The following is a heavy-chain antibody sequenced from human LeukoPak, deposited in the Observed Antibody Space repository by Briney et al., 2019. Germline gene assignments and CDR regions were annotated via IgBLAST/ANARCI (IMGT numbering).Heavy chain of an antibody. CDR1: GFTFSSYA. CDR2: ISYDGSNK. J-gene: IGHJ4*02. Sequence: GGSLRLSYAASGFTFSSYAMHWVRQAPGKGLEWVAVISYDGSNKYYADSVKGRFTISRDNSKNTLYLQMNSLRAEDTAVYYCARARENGGRYYFDYWGQGTLVTVSS. CDR3: ARARENGGRYYFDY. V-gene: IGHV3-30*04. D-gene: IGHD4-23*01.